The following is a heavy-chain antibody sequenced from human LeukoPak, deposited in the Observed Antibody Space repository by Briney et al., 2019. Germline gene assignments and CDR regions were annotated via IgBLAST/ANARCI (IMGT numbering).Heavy chain of an antibody. V-gene: IGHV3-33*06. CDR3: AKDWLRRDKLESKSGD. Sequence: GGSLRPSCAASGFTISSYGKHWVRQAPGKGLEWVAVIWYDGSNKSYADSVKGRLTISRDNSKNTLYLQMNSLRAEDTAVYYCAKDWLRRDKLESKSGDWGQGTMVTVSS. D-gene: IGHD1-1*01. J-gene: IGHJ1*01. CDR2: IWYDGSNK. CDR1: GFTISSYG.